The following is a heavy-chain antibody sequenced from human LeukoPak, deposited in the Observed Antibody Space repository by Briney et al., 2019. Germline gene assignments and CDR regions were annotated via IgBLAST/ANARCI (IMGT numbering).Heavy chain of an antibody. D-gene: IGHD3-10*01. CDR1: GFTFSSYD. V-gene: IGHV3-13*01. J-gene: IGHJ4*02. CDR3: ARSGRYYGSGSPYFDY. Sequence: GGSLRLSCAASGFTFSSYDMHWVRQATGKGLEWVSAIGTAGDTYYPGSVKGRFTISRENAKNSLYLQMNSLRAGDTAVYYCARSGRYYGSGSPYFDYWGQGTLVTVSS. CDR2: IGTAGDT.